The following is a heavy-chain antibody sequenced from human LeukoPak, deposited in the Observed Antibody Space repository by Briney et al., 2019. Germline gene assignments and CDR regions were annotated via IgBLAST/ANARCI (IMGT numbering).Heavy chain of an antibody. CDR1: GYTFTSYG. CDR3: ARVLITMVLNAFDI. D-gene: IGHD3-10*01. V-gene: IGHV1-18*01. J-gene: IGHJ3*02. Sequence: GASVKVSCKASGYTFTSYGISWVRQAPGQGLEWVGWISAYNGNTNYAQKLQGRVTMTTDTSTSTAYMELRSLRSDDTAVYYCARVLITMVLNAFDIWGQGTMVTVSS. CDR2: ISAYNGNT.